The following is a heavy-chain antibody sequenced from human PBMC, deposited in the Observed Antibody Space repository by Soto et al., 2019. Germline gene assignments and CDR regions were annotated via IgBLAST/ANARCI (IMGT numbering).Heavy chain of an antibody. CDR2: IYTSGTT. D-gene: IGHD1-26*01. J-gene: IGHJ6*02. Sequence: QVQLQESGPGLVKPSETLSLTCTVSGGSIRRYYWSWIRQPAGKPLEWIGRIYTSGTTNYNPSLKRRVTMSVDTSKNQFSLNLSSVTAADTAVYYCAREGASGFGMDVWGQGTTVTVSS. V-gene: IGHV4-4*07. CDR1: GGSIRRYY. CDR3: AREGASGFGMDV.